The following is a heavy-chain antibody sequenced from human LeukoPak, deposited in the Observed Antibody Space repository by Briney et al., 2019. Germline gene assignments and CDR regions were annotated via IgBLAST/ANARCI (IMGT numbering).Heavy chain of an antibody. V-gene: IGHV1-69*13. CDR1: GGTFSSYA. CDR3: ARVVGEGYYYYMDV. D-gene: IGHD3-3*01. CDR2: IIPIFGTA. J-gene: IGHJ6*03. Sequence: ASVKVSCKASGGTFSSYAISWVRQAPGQGLEWMGGIIPIFGTANYAQKFQGRVTITADESTSTAYMELSRLRSDDTAVYYCARVVGEGYYYYMDVWGKGTTVTISS.